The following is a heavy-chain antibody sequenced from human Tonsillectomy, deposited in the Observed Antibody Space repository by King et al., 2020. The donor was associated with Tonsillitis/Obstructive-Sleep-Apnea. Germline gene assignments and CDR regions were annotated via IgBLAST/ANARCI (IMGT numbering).Heavy chain of an antibody. CDR3: ARDRQVPLVGPNFNFWSGHLSY. V-gene: IGHV3-30*04. Sequence: VQLVESGGGVVQPGRSLRLSCAASGFIFSHYAMHWVRQAPGKGLEWVTVISYDESNNYYADSVKGRFTISRDNSKNTLYLQMNSLRAEDTAVYYCARDRQVPLVGPNFNFWSGHLSYWGQGTLVTVSS. J-gene: IGHJ4*02. D-gene: IGHD3-3*01. CDR2: ISYDESNN. CDR1: GFIFSHYA.